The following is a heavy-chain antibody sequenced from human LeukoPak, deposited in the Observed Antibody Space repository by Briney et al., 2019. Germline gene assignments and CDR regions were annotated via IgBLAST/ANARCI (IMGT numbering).Heavy chain of an antibody. D-gene: IGHD2-15*01. CDR1: GFTFSSYA. V-gene: IGHV3-23*01. J-gene: IGHJ4*02. CDR2: ISGSGGST. Sequence: GGSLRLSCAASGFTFSSYAMSWVRQAPGKGLEWVSAISGSGGSTYYADSVKGRLTISRDNSKNTLYLQMNSLRAEDTAVYYCAKDRAPGVVAATHGVDYWGQGTLVTVSS. CDR3: AKDRAPGVVAATHGVDY.